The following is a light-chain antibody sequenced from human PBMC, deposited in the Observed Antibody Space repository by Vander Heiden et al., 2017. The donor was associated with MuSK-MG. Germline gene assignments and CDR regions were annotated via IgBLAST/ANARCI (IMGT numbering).Light chain of an antibody. V-gene: IGLV2-14*01. Sequence: SALPQPASVSESLGQSLTISCTGTSSYIGTYKYVSWYQQPPGKAPKLVIFEGNKRPSGVAGRFSGSKSGDTASLTISGHQAEDEADYFCSSDTTSDNRVFGGGTKVTVL. CDR3: SSDTTSDNRV. CDR1: SSYIGTYKY. J-gene: IGLJ3*02. CDR2: EGN.